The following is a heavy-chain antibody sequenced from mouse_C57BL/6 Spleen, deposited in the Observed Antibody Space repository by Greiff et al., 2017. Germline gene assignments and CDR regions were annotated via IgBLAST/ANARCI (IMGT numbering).Heavy chain of an antibody. Sequence: QVQLQQSGPGLVQPSQSLSITCTVSGFSLTSYGVHWVRQSPGKGLEWLGVIWSGGSTDYNAAFISRLSISKDNSKSQVFFKMNSLQADDTAIYYCARNEALSYGSRRYYAMDYWGQGTSVTVSS. CDR2: IWSGGST. J-gene: IGHJ4*01. CDR1: GFSLTSYG. D-gene: IGHD1-1*01. CDR3: ARNEALSYGSRRYYAMDY. V-gene: IGHV2-2*01.